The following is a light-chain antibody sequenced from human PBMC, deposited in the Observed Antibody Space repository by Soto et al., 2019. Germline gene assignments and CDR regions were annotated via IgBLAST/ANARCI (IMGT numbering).Light chain of an antibody. Sequence: QSVLTQPPSVSGAPGQSVTISCTGSSSNFGAGYDVHWYQQLPGTAPKLLIYGSSNRPSGVAARFSGSKSGTSASLAITGLQAEYEADYYCQSFDGSLSGVIFGGGTKLTVL. V-gene: IGLV1-40*01. J-gene: IGLJ2*01. CDR2: GSS. CDR3: QSFDGSLSGVI. CDR1: SSNFGAGYD.